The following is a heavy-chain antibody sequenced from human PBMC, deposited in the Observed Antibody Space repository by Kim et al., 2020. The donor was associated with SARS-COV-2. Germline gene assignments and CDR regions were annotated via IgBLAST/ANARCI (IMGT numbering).Heavy chain of an antibody. CDR2: INHSGST. J-gene: IGHJ6*03. Sequence: SETLSLTCAVYGGSFSGYYWSWIRQPPGKGLEWIGEINHSGSTNYNPSLKSRVTISVDTSKNQFSLKLSSVTAADTAVYYCARGGIVVVPAALGTIYYYYYCMDVWGKGTTVTVSS. V-gene: IGHV4-34*01. D-gene: IGHD2-2*01. CDR3: ARGGIVVVPAALGTIYYYYYCMDV. CDR1: GGSFSGYY.